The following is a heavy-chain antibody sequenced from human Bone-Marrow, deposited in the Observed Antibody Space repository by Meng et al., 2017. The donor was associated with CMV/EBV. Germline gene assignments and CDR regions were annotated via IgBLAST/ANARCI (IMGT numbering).Heavy chain of an antibody. V-gene: IGHV3-74*01. CDR2: INSNGDET. CDR1: DFGFSGHW. J-gene: IGHJ4*02. D-gene: IGHD1-26*01. CDR3: TNTIVGATGY. Sequence: SCATFDFGFSGHWMHWVRQPPGSGLVWVARINSNGDETNYADSVKGRFTISRDNTKNALYLQMNSLRLDDTAMYYCTNTIVGATGYWGQGTLVTVSS.